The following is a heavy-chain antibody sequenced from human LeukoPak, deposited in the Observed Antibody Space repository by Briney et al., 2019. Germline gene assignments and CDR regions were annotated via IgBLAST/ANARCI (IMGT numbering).Heavy chain of an antibody. V-gene: IGHV1-3*03. CDR1: GYTFTSYA. CDR3: ARSRVLLWFGEFHTFDY. Sequence: ASVKASCKASGYTFTSYAMHWVRQAPGQRLEWMGWINAGNGNTKYSQEFQGRVTITRDTSASTAYMELSSLRSEDMAVYYCARSRVLLWFGEFHTFDYWGQGTLVTVSS. J-gene: IGHJ4*02. CDR2: INAGNGNT. D-gene: IGHD3-10*01.